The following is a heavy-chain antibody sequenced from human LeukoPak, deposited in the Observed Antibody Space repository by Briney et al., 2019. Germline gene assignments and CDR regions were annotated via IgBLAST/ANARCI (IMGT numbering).Heavy chain of an antibody. J-gene: IGHJ4*02. V-gene: IGHV3-23*01. D-gene: IGHD3-3*01. Sequence: GGSLRLSCAASGFTFSSYAMSWVRQAPGKGLEWVSAISGSGGSTYYADSVKGRITISRDNSKNTLYLQMNSLRAEDTAVYYCAKDPYYDFWSGYYQHYFDYWGQGTLVTVSS. CDR2: ISGSGGST. CDR1: GFTFSSYA. CDR3: AKDPYYDFWSGYYQHYFDY.